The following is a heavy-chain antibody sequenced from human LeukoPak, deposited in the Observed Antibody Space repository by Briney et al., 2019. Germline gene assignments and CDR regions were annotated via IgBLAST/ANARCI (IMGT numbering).Heavy chain of an antibody. CDR2: IYPADSDT. CDR1: GYSFTSYW. J-gene: IGHJ4*02. D-gene: IGHD3/OR15-3a*01. CDR3: ARHPTDFWTGYYLFDY. Sequence: GESLKIPYKGSGYSFTSYWIAWVPQMPGKGLEWMGIIYPADSDTRYSPSFQGQVTISADKSITTAYLQWSSLKASDTAMYYCARHPTDFWTGYYLFDYWGQGTLVTVSS. V-gene: IGHV5-51*01.